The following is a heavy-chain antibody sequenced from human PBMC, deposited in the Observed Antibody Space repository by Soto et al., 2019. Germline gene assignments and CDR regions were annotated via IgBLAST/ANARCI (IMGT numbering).Heavy chain of an antibody. CDR1: GFTFSSYG. V-gene: IGHV3-30*18. D-gene: IGHD1-26*01. J-gene: IGHJ4*02. Sequence: GGSLRLSCAASGFTFSSYGMHWVRQAPGKGLEWVAVISYDVSNKYYADSVKGRFTISRDNSKNTLYLQMNSLRAEDTAVYYCAKEAARSGSRYFDYWGQGTLVTVSS. CDR3: AKEAARSGSRYFDY. CDR2: ISYDVSNK.